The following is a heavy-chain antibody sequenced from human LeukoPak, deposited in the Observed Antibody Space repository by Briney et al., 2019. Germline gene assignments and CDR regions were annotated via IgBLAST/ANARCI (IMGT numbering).Heavy chain of an antibody. CDR1: GFTFSSYS. V-gene: IGHV3-21*01. CDR3: ARDQNGGDFWSGYPLFGAFDI. CDR2: ISSSSSYI. Sequence: PGGSLRLTCAASGFTFSSYSMNWVRQAPGKGLEWVSFISSSSSYIYYADSVKGRLTISRDNAKNSLYLQMNSLRAEDTAVYYCARDQNGGDFWSGYPLFGAFDIWGQGTMVTVSS. J-gene: IGHJ3*02. D-gene: IGHD3-3*01.